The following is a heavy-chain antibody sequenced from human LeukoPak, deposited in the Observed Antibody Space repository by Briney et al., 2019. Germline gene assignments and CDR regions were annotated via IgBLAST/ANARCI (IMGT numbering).Heavy chain of an antibody. Sequence: GGSLRLSCAASGFTFSSYSMNWVRQAPGKGLEWVSYISSSSSTIYYADSVKGRFTISRDNAKNSLYLQMNSLRAEDTAVYYCAKDRYVSAFDIWGQGTMVTVSS. V-gene: IGHV3-48*01. J-gene: IGHJ3*02. CDR3: AKDRYVSAFDI. CDR1: GFTFSSYS. D-gene: IGHD3-16*01. CDR2: ISSSSSTI.